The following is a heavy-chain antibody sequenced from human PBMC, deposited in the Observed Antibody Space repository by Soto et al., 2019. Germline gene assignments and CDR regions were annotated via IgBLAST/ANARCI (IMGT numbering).Heavy chain of an antibody. J-gene: IGHJ4*02. CDR2: ISGPGIST. Sequence: GGSLRLSCAASGFTFSSYAMSWVRRAPGKGLECVSGISGPGISTYYADSVKGRFTISRDNSKNTLYLQMNSLRAEDTAIYYCAEVGSTGWVFDYWGQGILVTVSS. D-gene: IGHD6-19*01. CDR3: AEVGSTGWVFDY. CDR1: GFTFSSYA. V-gene: IGHV3-23*01.